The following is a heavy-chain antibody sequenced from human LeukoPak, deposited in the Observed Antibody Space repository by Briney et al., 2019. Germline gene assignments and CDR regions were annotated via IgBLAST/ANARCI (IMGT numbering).Heavy chain of an antibody. CDR1: GGSFSGYY. V-gene: IGHV4-34*01. J-gene: IGHJ4*02. Sequence: PSETLSLTCAVYGGSFSGYYWSWIRQPPGKGLEWIGEINHSGSTNYNPSLKSRVTISVDTSKNQFSLKLSSVTAADTAVYYCARGEQYYDFWSGPTPFDYWGQGTLVTVSS. CDR2: INHSGST. D-gene: IGHD3-3*01. CDR3: ARGEQYYDFWSGPTPFDY.